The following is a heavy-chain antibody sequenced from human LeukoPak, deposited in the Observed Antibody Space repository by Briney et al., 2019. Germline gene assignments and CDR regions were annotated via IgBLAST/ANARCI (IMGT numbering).Heavy chain of an antibody. Sequence: GGSLRLSCAASGFTFSSYGMHWVRQAPGKGLEWVAVISYDGSNKYYADSVKGRFTISRDNSKNTLYLQMNSLRAEDTAVYYCAKDLSTLGNQLFDYWGQGTLVTVSS. V-gene: IGHV3-30*18. CDR2: ISYDGSNK. CDR1: GFTFSSYG. D-gene: IGHD2-2*01. J-gene: IGHJ4*02. CDR3: AKDLSTLGNQLFDY.